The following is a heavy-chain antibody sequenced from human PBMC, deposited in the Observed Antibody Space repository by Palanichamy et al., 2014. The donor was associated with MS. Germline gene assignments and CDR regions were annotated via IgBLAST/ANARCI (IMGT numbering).Heavy chain of an antibody. CDR3: ARENGIAVAKYFDS. CDR2: IRSDGSDK. CDR1: GFTFSSYG. V-gene: IGHV3-33*01. J-gene: IGHJ4*02. D-gene: IGHD6-19*01. Sequence: QVQLVESGGGVVQPGRSLRLSCAPSGFTFSSYGMHWVRQAPGKGLEWVAIIRSDGSDKYYEESVKGRFTISRDNSKSILYLQMDSLRAEDTAVYYCARENGIAVAKYFDSWGQGTLVTVSS.